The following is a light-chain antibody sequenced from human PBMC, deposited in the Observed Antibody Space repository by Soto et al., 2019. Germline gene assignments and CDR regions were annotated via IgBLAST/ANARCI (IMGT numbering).Light chain of an antibody. Sequence: QSPGTLSLSPGERATLSCRASQSVSSSYLAWYQQKPGQAPRLLIYGASSRATGIPDRFSGSGSGTDFTLTISRLEPEDFAVYYCQQYGSSPLITFGQGTRLEIK. CDR3: QQYGSSPLIT. CDR2: GAS. CDR1: QSVSSSY. V-gene: IGKV3-20*01. J-gene: IGKJ5*01.